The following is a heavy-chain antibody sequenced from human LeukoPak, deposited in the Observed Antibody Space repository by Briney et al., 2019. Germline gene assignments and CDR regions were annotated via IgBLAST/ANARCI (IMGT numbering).Heavy chain of an antibody. CDR1: GGSFSGYY. Sequence: PSETLSLTCAVYGGSFSGYYWSWIRQPPGKGLEWIGEINHSGSTNYNPSLKSRVTISVDTSKNQFSLKLSSVTAADTAVYYCARQGSGWSQMDYWGQGTLVTVSS. D-gene: IGHD6-19*01. CDR3: ARQGSGWSQMDY. V-gene: IGHV4-34*01. J-gene: IGHJ4*02. CDR2: INHSGST.